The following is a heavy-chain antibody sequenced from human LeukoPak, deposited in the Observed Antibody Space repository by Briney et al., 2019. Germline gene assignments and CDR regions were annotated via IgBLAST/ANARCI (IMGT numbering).Heavy chain of an antibody. V-gene: IGHV1-2*02. Sequence: ASVKVSCKASGYTSTGYYMHWVRLAPGQGLEWMGWINPNSGGTNYAQKFQGRVTMTRDTSISTAYMELSRLRSDDTAVYYCARGGRAYYYGSGSYYPIDYWGQGTLVTVSS. CDR2: INPNSGGT. D-gene: IGHD3-10*01. J-gene: IGHJ4*02. CDR1: GYTSTGYY. CDR3: ARGGRAYYYGSGSYYPIDY.